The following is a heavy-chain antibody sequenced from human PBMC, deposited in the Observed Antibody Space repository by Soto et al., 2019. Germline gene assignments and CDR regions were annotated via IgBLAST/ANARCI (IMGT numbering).Heavy chain of an antibody. CDR3: ARDFERSAIDP. Sequence: TLSLACVVSGGSVISADSYWFWIRKHPGKGLEWIGYIAYSGDNYYNPSLRSRVTISADTSENKFSLKLKSVTSADTAVYFCARDFERSAIDPWGQGTPGTVSS. CDR1: GGSVISADSY. J-gene: IGHJ5*02. V-gene: IGHV4-31*11. D-gene: IGHD3-9*01. CDR2: IAYSGDN.